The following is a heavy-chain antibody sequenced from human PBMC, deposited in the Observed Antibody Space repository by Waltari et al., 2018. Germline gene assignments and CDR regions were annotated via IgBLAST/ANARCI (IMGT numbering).Heavy chain of an antibody. D-gene: IGHD6-13*01. Sequence: QVQLVQSGAEVKKPGSSVKVSCKASGGTFSSSAISWVRQAPGQGLEWMGGIIPIFGTANYAQKFQGRVTITADESTSTAYMELSSLRSEDTAVYYCARDPGAAAGTSPRFDPWGQGTLVTVSS. J-gene: IGHJ5*02. CDR3: ARDPGAAAGTSPRFDP. V-gene: IGHV1-69*12. CDR2: IIPIFGTA. CDR1: GGTFSSSA.